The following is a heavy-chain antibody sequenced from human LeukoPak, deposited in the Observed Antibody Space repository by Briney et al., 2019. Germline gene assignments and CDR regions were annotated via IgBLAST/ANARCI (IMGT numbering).Heavy chain of an antibody. CDR2: IIGTSEM. CDR3: TRAIIVALGTGPFDI. CDR1: GVSFSSYA. Sequence: GGSLRLSCAASGVSFSSYAMNWVRLAPGRGLEWVSSIIGTSEMHYADSVKGRFTVSRDNDKNSLFLQLYSLSVEDTAVYYCTRAIIVALGTGPFDIWGQGTVVTVSS. D-gene: IGHD6-13*01. V-gene: IGHV3-21*06. J-gene: IGHJ3*02.